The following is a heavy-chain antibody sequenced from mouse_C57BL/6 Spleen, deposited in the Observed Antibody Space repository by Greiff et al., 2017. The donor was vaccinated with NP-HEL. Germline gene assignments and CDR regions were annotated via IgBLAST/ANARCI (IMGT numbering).Heavy chain of an antibody. CDR3: AREPDGDYFDY. V-gene: IGHV5-16*01. CDR2: INYDGSST. Sequence: EVKVVESEGGLVQPGSSMKLSCTASGFTFSDYYMAWVRQVPEKGLEWVANINYDGSSTYYLDSLKSRFIISRDNAKNILYLQMSSLKSEDTATYYCAREPDGDYFDYWGQGTTLTVSS. J-gene: IGHJ2*01. CDR1: GFTFSDYY.